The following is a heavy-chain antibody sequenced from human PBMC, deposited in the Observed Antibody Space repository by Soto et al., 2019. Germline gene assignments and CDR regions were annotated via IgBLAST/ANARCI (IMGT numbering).Heavy chain of an antibody. CDR3: ARVSGSYYYGMDV. CDR1: GGSISSSNC. Sequence: SETLSLTCAVSGGSISSSNCWSWVRQPPGKGLEWIGEIYHSGSTNFNPSLKSRVTISVDKSKNQFSLKLSSVTAADTAVYYCARVSGSYYYGMDVWGQGTTVTVSS. D-gene: IGHD1-26*01. CDR2: IYHSGST. J-gene: IGHJ6*02. V-gene: IGHV4-4*02.